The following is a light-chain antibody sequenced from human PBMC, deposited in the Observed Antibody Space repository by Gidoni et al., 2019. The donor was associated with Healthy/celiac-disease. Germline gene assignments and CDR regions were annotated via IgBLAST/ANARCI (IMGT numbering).Light chain of an antibody. CDR2: GAS. J-gene: IGKJ1*01. Sequence: EMVLTQSPGTLSLSPGERATLSCRASQSVSSSYLAWSRQKPGQAPRLLIYGASSRSTGIPDRFSGRGSWTDFTLTISILEPEDFAVYYCQQYGSSPLTFGQGTKVEIK. CDR1: QSVSSSY. V-gene: IGKV3-20*01. CDR3: QQYGSSPLT.